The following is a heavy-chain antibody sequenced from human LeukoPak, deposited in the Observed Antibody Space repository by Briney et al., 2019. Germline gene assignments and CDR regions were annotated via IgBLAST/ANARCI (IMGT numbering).Heavy chain of an antibody. CDR2: INGDGRNI. CDR3: AKDIPISGSYFH. J-gene: IGHJ4*02. D-gene: IGHD1-26*01. Sequence: GGSLRLSCEASGFTFSSYWMHWVRQDPRKGLVWVSRINGDGRNINYADSVRGRFTISRDNAKNTLYLQMNSLRAEDTAIYYCAKDIPISGSYFHWGQGTLVTVSP. CDR1: GFTFSSYW. V-gene: IGHV3-74*01.